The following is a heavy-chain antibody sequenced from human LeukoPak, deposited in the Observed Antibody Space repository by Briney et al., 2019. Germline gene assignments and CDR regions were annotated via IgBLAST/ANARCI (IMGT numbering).Heavy chain of an antibody. D-gene: IGHD3-22*01. V-gene: IGHV4-59*01. CDR2: IYYSGST. Sequence: SDTLSLTCTVSGGSISSYYWSWIRQPPGKGLEWIGYIYYSGSTNYNPSLKSRVTISVDTSKNQFSLKLSSVTAADTAVYYCARAGRDSSGYYDYWGQGTLVTVSS. J-gene: IGHJ4*02. CDR3: ARAGRDSSGYYDY. CDR1: GGSISSYY.